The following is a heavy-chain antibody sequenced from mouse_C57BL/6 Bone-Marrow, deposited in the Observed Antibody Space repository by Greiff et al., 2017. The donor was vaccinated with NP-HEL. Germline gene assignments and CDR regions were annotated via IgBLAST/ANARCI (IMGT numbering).Heavy chain of an antibody. CDR3: AREAPYYGSSYWYFDV. D-gene: IGHD1-1*01. J-gene: IGHJ1*03. V-gene: IGHV1-72*01. Sequence: QVQLQQPGAELVKPGASVKLSCKASGYTFTSYWMHWVKQRPGRGLEWIGRIDPNSGGTKYNEKFKSKATLTVDKPSSTAYMQLSSLTSEDSAVEYCAREAPYYGSSYWYFDVWGTGTTVTVSA. CDR1: GYTFTSYW. CDR2: IDPNSGGT.